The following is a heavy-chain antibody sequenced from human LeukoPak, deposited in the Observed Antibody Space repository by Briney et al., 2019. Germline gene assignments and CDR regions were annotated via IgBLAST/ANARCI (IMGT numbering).Heavy chain of an antibody. CDR2: INQDGSEK. Sequence: GGSLRLSCTASALSLSRYWMSWVRQAPGKGLECVANINQDGSEKNYVDSVKGRFTISRDNAKNSVYLQMNSLRAEDTAVYYCARVSRGYSGYPWDNWGQGTLVTVSS. J-gene: IGHJ4*02. CDR3: ARVSRGYSGYPWDN. CDR1: ALSLSRYW. D-gene: IGHD5-12*01. V-gene: IGHV3-7*01.